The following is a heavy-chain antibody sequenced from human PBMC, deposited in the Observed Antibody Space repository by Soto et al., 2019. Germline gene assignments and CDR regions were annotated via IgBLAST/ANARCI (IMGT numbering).Heavy chain of an antibody. CDR1: GGSINNYY. V-gene: IGHV4-59*08. CDR3: ARRYSSGLDF. J-gene: IGHJ4*02. D-gene: IGHD6-25*01. CDR2: IFYSGGT. Sequence: KTSETLSLTCTVSGGSINNYYWSWIRQPPGKGLEWIGYIFYSGGTNYNPSLKSRVTISVDTSKNQFSLKLSSVTAADTAVYYCARRYSSGLDFWGQGTLVTVSS.